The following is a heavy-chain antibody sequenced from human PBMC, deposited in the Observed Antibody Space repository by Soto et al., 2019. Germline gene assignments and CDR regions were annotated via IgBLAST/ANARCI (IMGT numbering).Heavy chain of an antibody. CDR2: ISGSGGST. J-gene: IGHJ4*02. Sequence: GGSLRLSCAASGFTFSSYAMSWVCQAPGKGLEWVSAISGSGGSTYYADSVKGRFTISRDNSKNTLYLQMNSLRAEDTAVYYCAKGRRSRLVPFDYWGQGTLVTVSS. CDR3: AKGRRSRLVPFDY. CDR1: GFTFSSYA. V-gene: IGHV3-23*01. D-gene: IGHD2-21*01.